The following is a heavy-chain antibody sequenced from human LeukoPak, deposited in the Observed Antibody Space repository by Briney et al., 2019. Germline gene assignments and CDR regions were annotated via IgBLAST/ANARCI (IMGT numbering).Heavy chain of an antibody. CDR3: ARRRIVVVSDSFVFDY. CDR2: IKQDGSEK. Sequence: PGGSLRLSCAASGFTFSSYWMSWVRQAPGKGLEWVANIKQDGSEKYYVDSVKGRFTISRDNAKNSLYLQMNSLRAEDTAVYYCARRRIVVVSDSFVFDYWGQGILVTVSS. CDR1: GFTFSSYW. V-gene: IGHV3-7*01. J-gene: IGHJ4*02. D-gene: IGHD2-15*01.